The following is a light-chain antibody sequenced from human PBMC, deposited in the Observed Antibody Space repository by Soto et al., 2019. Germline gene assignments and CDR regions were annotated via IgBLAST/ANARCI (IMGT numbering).Light chain of an antibody. Sequence: QSALTQPASVSGSPGQSITISCTGTSSDVGGYNYVSWYQQHPGKAPKLMIYEVSNRPSGVSNRFSGSKSGNTASLTISGLHAEDEDDYYCSSYTISIVYVFGTGTKLTVL. CDR2: EVS. J-gene: IGLJ1*01. CDR1: SSDVGGYNY. CDR3: SSYTISIVYV. V-gene: IGLV2-14*01.